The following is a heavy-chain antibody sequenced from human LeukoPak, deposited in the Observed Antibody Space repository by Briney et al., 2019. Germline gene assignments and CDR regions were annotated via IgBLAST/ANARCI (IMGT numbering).Heavy chain of an antibody. CDR1: GFTFSSHA. Sequence: GGSLRLSCAASGFTFSSHAMSWVRQAPGKGLEWVSAISGSGGSTYYADSVKGRFTISRDNSKNTLYLQMNSLRAEDTAVYYCAKVKDYDILTGYYGYYGMDVWGQGTTVTVSS. D-gene: IGHD3-9*01. CDR3: AKVKDYDILTGYYGYYGMDV. J-gene: IGHJ6*02. V-gene: IGHV3-23*01. CDR2: ISGSGGST.